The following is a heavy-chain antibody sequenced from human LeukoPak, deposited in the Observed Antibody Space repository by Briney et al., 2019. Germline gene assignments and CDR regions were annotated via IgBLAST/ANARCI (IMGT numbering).Heavy chain of an antibody. V-gene: IGHV5-51*01. D-gene: IGHD2-21*01. CDR3: ARPGRGYCGGATCTETTGAFDV. Sequence: GESLKISCKGSGYSFTTSWIGWVRQMHGKGLEWMGIIYPGDPDTRYSPSFQGQVTISADKSISTAYLQWNSLRASDTAMYYCARPGRGYCGGATCTETTGAFDVWGQGTMVTVSS. J-gene: IGHJ3*01. CDR1: GYSFTTSW. CDR2: IYPGDPDT.